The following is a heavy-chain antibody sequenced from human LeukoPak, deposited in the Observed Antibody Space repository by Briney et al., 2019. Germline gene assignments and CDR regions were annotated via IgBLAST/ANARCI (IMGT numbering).Heavy chain of an antibody. CDR1: GYTLSDYP. Sequence: ASVKVSCKASGYTLSDYPIHWVRQAPGQRLEWMGWSNAGNGNTKYSQEFQGRVTITRDTSANTAYMELSSLTSEDLAVYYCARQRETYFDSWGQGTLVTVSS. D-gene: IGHD6-25*01. CDR3: ARQRETYFDS. J-gene: IGHJ4*02. CDR2: SNAGNGNT. V-gene: IGHV1-3*02.